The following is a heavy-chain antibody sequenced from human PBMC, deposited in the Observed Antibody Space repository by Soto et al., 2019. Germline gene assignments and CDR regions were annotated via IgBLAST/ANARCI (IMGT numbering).Heavy chain of an antibody. J-gene: IGHJ4*02. CDR2: IYYSGST. CDR1: RGYISSDTNY. Sequence: SETLSLTCTVSRGYISSDTNYWAWIRQPPGKGLEWIANIYYSGSTFYNPSLKSRVTISLDTSKNQFSLKLRSVTAADTAVYYCARDEGGWYFDSWGQGTLVTVSS. CDR3: ARDEGGWYFDS. V-gene: IGHV4-39*02. D-gene: IGHD3-16*01.